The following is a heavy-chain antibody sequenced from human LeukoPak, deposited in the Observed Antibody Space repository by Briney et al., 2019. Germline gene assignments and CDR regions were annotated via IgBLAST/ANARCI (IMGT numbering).Heavy chain of an antibody. Sequence: ASVKVSCKASGYTFTSYAMHWVRQAPGQRLEWMGWINAGNGNTKYSQKFQGRVTITRDTSASTAYMELSSLRSEDTAVYYCARPQKLYYYDSSGYSLTFDYWGQGTLVTVSS. V-gene: IGHV1-3*01. CDR3: ARPQKLYYYDSSGYSLTFDY. J-gene: IGHJ4*02. CDR2: INAGNGNT. CDR1: GYTFTSYA. D-gene: IGHD3-22*01.